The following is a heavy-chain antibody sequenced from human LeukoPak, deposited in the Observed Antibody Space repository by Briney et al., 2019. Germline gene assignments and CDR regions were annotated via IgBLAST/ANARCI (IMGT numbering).Heavy chain of an antibody. Sequence: PSETLSLTCTVSGGSISSHYWSWIRQPPGKGLEWIGYIYYSGSTNYNPSLKSRVTIPVDTSKNQFSLKLSSVTAADTAVYYCARSDRDYYGSGSYYIGFDPWGQGTLVTVSS. CDR3: ARSDRDYYGSGSYYIGFDP. CDR1: GGSISSHY. D-gene: IGHD3-10*01. V-gene: IGHV4-59*11. J-gene: IGHJ5*02. CDR2: IYYSGST.